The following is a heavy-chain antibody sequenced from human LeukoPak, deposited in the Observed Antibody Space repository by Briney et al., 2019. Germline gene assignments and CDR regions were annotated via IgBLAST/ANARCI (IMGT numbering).Heavy chain of an antibody. J-gene: IGHJ6*02. CDR3: ARGRSGWSPYYYYGMDV. D-gene: IGHD6-19*01. CDR1: GFTFSSYA. CDR2: VSGSGVNT. Sequence: PGGSLRLSCAASGFTFSSYAMGWVRQAPGKGLEWVSGVSGSGVNTYYADSVKGRFTISRDNAKNSLYLQMNSLRAEDTAVYYCARGRSGWSPYYYYGMDVWGQGTTVTVSS. V-gene: IGHV3-23*01.